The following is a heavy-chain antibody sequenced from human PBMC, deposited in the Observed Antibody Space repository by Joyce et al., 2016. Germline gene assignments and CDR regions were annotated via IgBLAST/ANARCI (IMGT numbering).Heavy chain of an antibody. CDR2: IHSGDTT. CDR1: GFSVSSYH. V-gene: IGHV3-53*01. CDR3: ARSKVGASSYYHYGMDV. Sequence: EVQLVESGGGLSQPGGSLRLSCAASGFSVSSYHMSWVRQAPGKGLEWVSFIHSGDTTHYADSVKGRFTISRDISKNTLYLQMNSLRAEDTAAYYCARSKVGASSYYHYGMDVGGQGTTVIVSS. J-gene: IGHJ6*02. D-gene: IGHD1-26*01.